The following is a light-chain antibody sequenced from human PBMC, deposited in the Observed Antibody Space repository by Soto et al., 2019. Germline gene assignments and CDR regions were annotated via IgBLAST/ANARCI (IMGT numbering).Light chain of an antibody. CDR2: ADS. CDR1: QSISSY. CDR3: KQTYSSHLT. V-gene: IGKV1-39*01. J-gene: IGKJ4*01. Sequence: DIQMTQSPSSLSSSVGDRVTSTCRANQSISSYLNWFQQKSGKATKIMIYADSSLQSGVKYRFSGSGSGTDFTLTIRSMQPEDFAAYYCKQTYSSHLTLGGGKKVDIK.